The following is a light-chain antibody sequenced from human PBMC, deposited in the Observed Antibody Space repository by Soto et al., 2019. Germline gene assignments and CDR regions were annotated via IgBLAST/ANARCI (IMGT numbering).Light chain of an antibody. CDR2: KVS. V-gene: IGKV2-30*02. Sequence: DVVLTQSPFSLPVTLGQPASISCRSSQTLVHSDGYIYLNWFQQRPGQSPRRLIYKVSNRESGVPDRFGGSGSGTDFTLKISRVEAEDVGIYYCMQGTLWPRTFGQGTKVEIK. J-gene: IGKJ1*01. CDR3: MQGTLWPRT. CDR1: QTLVHSDGYIY.